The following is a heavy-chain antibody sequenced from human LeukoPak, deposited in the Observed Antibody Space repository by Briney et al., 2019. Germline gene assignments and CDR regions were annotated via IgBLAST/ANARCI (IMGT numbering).Heavy chain of an antibody. CDR3: ARDRGYSYRSNPWDY. D-gene: IGHD5-18*01. Sequence: TLSLTCTVSGGSISSGGYYWSWIRQHPGKGLEWIGYIYYSGSTYYNPSLKSRVTISVDTSKNQFSLKLSSVTAADTAVYYCARDRGYSYRSNPWDYWGQGTLVTVSS. J-gene: IGHJ4*02. CDR1: GGSISSGGYY. V-gene: IGHV4-31*03. CDR2: IYYSGST.